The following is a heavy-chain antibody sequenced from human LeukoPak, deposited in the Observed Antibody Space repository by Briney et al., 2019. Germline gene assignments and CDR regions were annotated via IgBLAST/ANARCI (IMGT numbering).Heavy chain of an antibody. Sequence: GGSLRLSCAASGFTFSSYVMSWVRQAPGKGLEWVSEIRGSGTNTYYADSMKGRFTISRDNSKNTLYLQMNSLRVEDTAVYYCARWYQGGYWGQGTLVTVSS. D-gene: IGHD2-15*01. V-gene: IGHV3-23*01. J-gene: IGHJ4*02. CDR3: ARWYQGGY. CDR1: GFTFSSYV. CDR2: IRGSGTNT.